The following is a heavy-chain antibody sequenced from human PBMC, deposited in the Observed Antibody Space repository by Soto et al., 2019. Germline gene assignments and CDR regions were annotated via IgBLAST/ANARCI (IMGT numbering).Heavy chain of an antibody. J-gene: IGHJ4*02. Sequence: SETLSLTCAVYGGSFSGYYWSWIRQPPGKGLEWIGEINHSGSTNYNPSFKSRVTISVDTSKNQFSLKLSSVTAADTAVYYCAREKRLYYYDSSGYYYFDYWGQGTLVTVSS. CDR1: GGSFSGYY. CDR3: AREKRLYYYDSSGYYYFDY. D-gene: IGHD3-22*01. CDR2: INHSGST. V-gene: IGHV4-34*01.